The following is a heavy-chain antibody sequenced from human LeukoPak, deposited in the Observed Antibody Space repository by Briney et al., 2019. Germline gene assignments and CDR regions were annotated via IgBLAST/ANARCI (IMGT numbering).Heavy chain of an antibody. Sequence: GGSLRLSCAASGFTFSSYWTHWVRQAPGKGLVWVSRINTDGSSTSYADSVKGRFTISRDNAKNTLYLQMNSLRAEDTAVYYCVRDNPRCCGVVPANIDDLWGQGTLVTVSS. J-gene: IGHJ5*02. D-gene: IGHD2-21*02. CDR2: INTDGSST. V-gene: IGHV3-74*01. CDR3: VRDNPRCCGVVPANIDDL. CDR1: GFTFSSYW.